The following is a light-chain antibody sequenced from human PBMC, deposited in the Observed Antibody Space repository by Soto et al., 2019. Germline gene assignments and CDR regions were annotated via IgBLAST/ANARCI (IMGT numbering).Light chain of an antibody. CDR3: SSYPSSSWV. CDR1: SSDVGDYNY. CDR2: EVS. J-gene: IGLJ3*02. Sequence: QSALTQPASVSGSPGQSITISCTGTSSDVGDYNYVSWYQQHPGKAPKLMIYEVSNRPSGVSNRFSGSKSGNTASLIISGLQAEDEADYYCSSYPSSSWVFGGGTKLTVL. V-gene: IGLV2-14*01.